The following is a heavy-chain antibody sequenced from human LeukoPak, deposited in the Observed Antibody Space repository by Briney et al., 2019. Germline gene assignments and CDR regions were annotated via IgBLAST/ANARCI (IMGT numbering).Heavy chain of an antibody. D-gene: IGHD1-14*01. J-gene: IGHJ3*01. CDR3: AEQERRPITGSEALEF. CDR2: IYPGDSDT. CDR1: GYSFTTYW. V-gene: IGHV5-51*01. Sequence: GESLKISCKGSGYSFTTYWIGWVRQMPGKGLEWMGVIYPGDSDTRYSPSFQGQVTISVDKSIRTAYLQWSSLKASDSAMYFGAEQERRPITGSEALEFGGKGKLVTVSS.